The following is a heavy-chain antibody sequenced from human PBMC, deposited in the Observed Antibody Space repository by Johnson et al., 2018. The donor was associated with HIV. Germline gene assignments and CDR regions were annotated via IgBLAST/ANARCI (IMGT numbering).Heavy chain of an antibody. Sequence: QVQLVESGGGLVQPGGSLRLSCAASGFSVSDSYMSWVRQAPGKGLEWISYISSSGTTIYYADSVKGRFTISRDNAKNSLYLQMNRLRAEDAAVYYCARPTRGYSGVKGLDIWGHGTMVTVSS. CDR1: GFSVSDSY. J-gene: IGHJ3*02. CDR2: ISSSGTTI. CDR3: ARPTRGYSGVKGLDI. D-gene: IGHD3-22*01. V-gene: IGHV3-11*04.